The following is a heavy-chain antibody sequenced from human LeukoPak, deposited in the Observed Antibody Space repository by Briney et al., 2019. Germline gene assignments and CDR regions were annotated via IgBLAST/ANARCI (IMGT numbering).Heavy chain of an antibody. V-gene: IGHV4-31*03. CDR1: GGSISSGGYY. CDR3: ARSIAVAGRENFDL. J-gene: IGHJ2*01. CDR2: IYYSGSR. D-gene: IGHD6-19*01. Sequence: SQTLSLTCTVSGGSISSGGYYWSWIRQHPGKGLEWIGYIYYSGSRYYSPSLKSRVTISVDTSKNQFSLELTSVTAADTAVYYCARSIAVAGRENFDLWGRGTLVTVSS.